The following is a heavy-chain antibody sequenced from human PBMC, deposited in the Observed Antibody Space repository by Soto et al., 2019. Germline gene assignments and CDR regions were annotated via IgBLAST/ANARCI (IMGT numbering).Heavy chain of an antibody. J-gene: IGHJ5*02. D-gene: IGHD3-3*01. CDR2: IYYSGST. Sequence: SETLSLTCTVSGGSISSGDYYWSWIRQPPGKGLEWIGYIYYSGSTYYIPSLKSRVTISVDTSKNQFSLKLSSVTAADTAVYYCARAPLRSQYNWFDPWGQGTLVTVSS. V-gene: IGHV4-30-4*01. CDR3: ARAPLRSQYNWFDP. CDR1: GGSISSGDYY.